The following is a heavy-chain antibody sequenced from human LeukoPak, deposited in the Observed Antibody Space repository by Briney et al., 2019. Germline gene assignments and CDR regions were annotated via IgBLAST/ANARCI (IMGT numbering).Heavy chain of an antibody. D-gene: IGHD4-17*01. CDR3: ARDRPYGDYDGFDY. CDR1: GLIVIDHY. Sequence: PGGPLRLPCAAIGLIVIDHYMSWAGQAQGQGLKWVSVIHTGGNTYYADSVKDRFTISRDNSKNTLYLQMNSLRAEDTAVYYCARDRPYGDYDGFDYWGQGTLVTVPS. J-gene: IGHJ4*02. V-gene: IGHV3-66*01. CDR2: IHTGGNT.